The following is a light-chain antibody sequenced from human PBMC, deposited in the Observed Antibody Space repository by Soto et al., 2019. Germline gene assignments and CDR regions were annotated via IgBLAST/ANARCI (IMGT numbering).Light chain of an antibody. Sequence: EIVMTQSPATLSVSPGERATLSCRASQSVSNNLAWYQQKPGQAPRLLIYHASTGATGIPARFSGSGSGTELTLTISSVQSEDFAVYYCQQYNEWPLTFGGGTKVDIK. CDR2: HAS. V-gene: IGKV3-15*01. CDR1: QSVSNN. J-gene: IGKJ4*01. CDR3: QQYNEWPLT.